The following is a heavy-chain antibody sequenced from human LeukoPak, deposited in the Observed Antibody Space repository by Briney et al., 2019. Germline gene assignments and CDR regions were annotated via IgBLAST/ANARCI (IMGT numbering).Heavy chain of an antibody. CDR3: AKDRPRDGDYTYFDY. V-gene: IGHV3-33*06. CDR1: GLTFSAYG. Sequence: PGTSLRLSCVASGLTFSAYGMHWVRQAPGKGLEWVAVIWSDGSNKYYADSVKGRFTISRDNSKNTLYLQMNSLRAEDTAVYYCAKDRPRDGDYTYFDYWGQGTLVTVSS. J-gene: IGHJ4*02. D-gene: IGHD4-17*01. CDR2: IWSDGSNK.